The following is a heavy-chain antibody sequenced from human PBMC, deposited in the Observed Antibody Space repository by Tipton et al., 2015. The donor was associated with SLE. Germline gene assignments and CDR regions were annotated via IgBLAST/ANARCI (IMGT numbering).Heavy chain of an antibody. V-gene: IGHV4-39*07. Sequence: TLSLTCTVSGGSISSSSYYWGWIRQPPGKGLEWIGSIYYSGSTNYNPSLKSRVTMSLDTSKNQFSLRLNSVTAADTAVYYCARSLESAYGPFDFWGQGTLVTVSS. D-gene: IGHD5-12*01. CDR3: ARSLESAYGPFDF. CDR1: GGSISSSSYY. CDR2: IYYSGST. J-gene: IGHJ4*02.